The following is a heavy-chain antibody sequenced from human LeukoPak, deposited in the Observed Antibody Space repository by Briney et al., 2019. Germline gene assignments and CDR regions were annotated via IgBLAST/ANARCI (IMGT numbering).Heavy chain of an antibody. CDR2: IISSVSTI. D-gene: IGHD3-22*01. CDR1: GFTLSDYY. CDR3: AKYVSSGYYDY. Sequence: PGESLTPSCAASGFTLSDYYVSWIRHPPEEVLEWVSYIISSVSTIYHADSVKGRLTISRDYATNPPYTKMNSLRAHDPAVYYGAKYVSSGYYDYWGQGTLVTVSS. J-gene: IGHJ4*02. V-gene: IGHV3-11*04.